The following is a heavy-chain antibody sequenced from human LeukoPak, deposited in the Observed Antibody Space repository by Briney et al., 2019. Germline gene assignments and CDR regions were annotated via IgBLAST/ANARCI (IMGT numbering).Heavy chain of an antibody. V-gene: IGHV1-2*02. J-gene: IGHJ4*02. D-gene: IGHD6-19*01. Sequence: AAVKVSCKASGYTFTGYYMHWVRQAPGQGLEWMGWINANSGGTNYAQKFQGRVTMTRDTSISTAYMELSRLRSDDTAVYYCARDGRIAVAGISYWGQGTLVTVSS. CDR2: INANSGGT. CDR1: GYTFTGYY. CDR3: ARDGRIAVAGISY.